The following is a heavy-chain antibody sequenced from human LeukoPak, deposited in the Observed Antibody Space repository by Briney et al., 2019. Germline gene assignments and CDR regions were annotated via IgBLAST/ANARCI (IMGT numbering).Heavy chain of an antibody. CDR1: GYSITSGYY. Sequence: SETLSLTCAVSGYSITSGYYWGWIRQPPGKGLEWIGSIYHSGSTYYNPSLKSRVTIAVDTSENQFSLKLSSVTAADTAVYYCARHSVGATQYRLFDYWGQGTLVTVSS. V-gene: IGHV4-38-2*01. D-gene: IGHD1-26*01. CDR3: ARHSVGATQYRLFDY. J-gene: IGHJ4*02. CDR2: IYHSGST.